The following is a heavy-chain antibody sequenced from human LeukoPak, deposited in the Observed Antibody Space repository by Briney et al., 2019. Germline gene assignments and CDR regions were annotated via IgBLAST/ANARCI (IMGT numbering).Heavy chain of an antibody. J-gene: IGHJ4*02. CDR3: AKSRIVGAHCLDY. CDR2: INPNSGGT. Sequence: VASVKVSCKASGYTFTGYYMHWVRQAPGQGLEWMGWINPNSGGTNYAQKFQGRVTMTRDTSISTAYMELSRLRSDDTAVYYCAKSRIVGAHCLDYWGQGTLDTVSS. D-gene: IGHD1-26*01. V-gene: IGHV1-2*02. CDR1: GYTFTGYY.